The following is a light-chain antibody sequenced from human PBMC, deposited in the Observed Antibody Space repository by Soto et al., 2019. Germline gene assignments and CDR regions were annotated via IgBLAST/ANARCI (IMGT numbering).Light chain of an antibody. V-gene: IGLV2-14*01. CDR3: SSYRDSRTRV. Sequence: QSALTQPASVSGSPGQSITISCTGTSSDVGHYNFVSWYQQHPGKAPKLLLYEVTNRPSGVSVRFSGSKSGNTASLTISGLQTEDEADYYCSSYRDSRTRVFGTGTKVTV. CDR1: SSDVGHYNF. CDR2: EVT. J-gene: IGLJ1*01.